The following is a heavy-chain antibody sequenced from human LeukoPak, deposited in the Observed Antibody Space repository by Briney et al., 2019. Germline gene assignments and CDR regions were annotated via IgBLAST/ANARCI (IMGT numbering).Heavy chain of an antibody. CDR3: AIIGQPPGIAAAGHDAFDI. J-gene: IGHJ3*02. Sequence: PGRSLRLSCAASGFTFSSYAMHWVRQAPGKGLEWVAVISYDGSNKYYADSVKGRFTISRDNSKNTLYLRMNSLRAEDTAVYYCAIIGQPPGIAAAGHDAFDIWGQGTMVTVSS. CDR2: ISYDGSNK. D-gene: IGHD6-13*01. V-gene: IGHV3-30-3*01. CDR1: GFTFSSYA.